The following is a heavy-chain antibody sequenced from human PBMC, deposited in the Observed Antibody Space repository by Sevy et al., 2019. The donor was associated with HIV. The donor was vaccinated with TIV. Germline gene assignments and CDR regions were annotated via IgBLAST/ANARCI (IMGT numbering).Heavy chain of an antibody. CDR2: VSGSGDRT. Sequence: GGSLRLSCAASGFTFNSFAISWVRQAPGEGLEWVSGVSGSGDRTYYTDYMKGRFTVARDNSKNTLYLQIDNPGVEDTAVYYCAKATSAKATEDHFDYWGQGTLVTVSS. V-gene: IGHV3-23*01. D-gene: IGHD5-12*01. CDR3: AKATSAKATEDHFDY. CDR1: GFTFNSFA. J-gene: IGHJ4*02.